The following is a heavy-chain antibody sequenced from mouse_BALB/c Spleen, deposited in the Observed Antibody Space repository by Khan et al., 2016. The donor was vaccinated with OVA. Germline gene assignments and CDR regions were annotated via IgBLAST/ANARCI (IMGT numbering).Heavy chain of an antibody. CDR3: ARRNRAFDY. J-gene: IGHJ2*01. CDR1: RYTFTNYV. V-gene: IGHV9-3-1*01. D-gene: IGHD2-1*01. Sequence: LVESGPELKKPGETVKISCKASRYTFTNYVMNWVKQAPGKGLKWMGWMNTYTGEPTYSDDFKGRFAFSLETSASTAYLQINNLKNEDTATYCCARRNRAFDYWGQGTTLTVSS. CDR2: MNTYTGEP.